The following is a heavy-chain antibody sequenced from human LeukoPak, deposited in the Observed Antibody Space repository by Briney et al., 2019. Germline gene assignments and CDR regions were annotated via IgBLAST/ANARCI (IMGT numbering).Heavy chain of an antibody. J-gene: IGHJ4*02. V-gene: IGHV3-23*01. CDR1: GFTFDNYG. Sequence: GGSLRLSCAASGFTFDNYGMSWVRQAPGKGLEWVSAISGSGGSTYYADSVKGRFTISRDNSKNTLYLQMNSLRAEDTAVYYCARQVGPDYWGQGTLVTVSS. CDR2: ISGSGGST. CDR3: ARQVGPDY. D-gene: IGHD1-26*01.